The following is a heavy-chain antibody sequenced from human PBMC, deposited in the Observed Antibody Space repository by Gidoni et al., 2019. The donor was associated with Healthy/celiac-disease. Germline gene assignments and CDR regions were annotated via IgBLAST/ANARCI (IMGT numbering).Heavy chain of an antibody. D-gene: IGHD6-13*01. Sequence: QVQLVESGGGVVQPGRSLRLSCAASGFTFSSYAMHWVRQAPGKGLDWVAVISYDGSNKYYADSVKGRFTISRYNSKNTLYLQMNSLRAEDTAVYYCARDSLAAAGTFRDAFDIWGQGTMVTVSS. CDR3: ARDSLAAAGTFRDAFDI. V-gene: IGHV3-30-3*01. J-gene: IGHJ3*02. CDR2: ISYDGSNK. CDR1: GFTFSSYA.